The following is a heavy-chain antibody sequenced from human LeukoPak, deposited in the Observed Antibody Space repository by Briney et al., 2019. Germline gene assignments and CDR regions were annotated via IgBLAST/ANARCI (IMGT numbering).Heavy chain of an antibody. CDR1: GRSIGSSY. CDR2: ILYTGST. J-gene: IGHJ3*01. CDR3: ARHAPRTQYGYTFDR. V-gene: IGHV4-59*08. D-gene: IGHD5-24*01. Sequence: SETLSLTCTVSGRSIGSSYWSCIRQPPEKGLEWIGYILYTGSTNYNPSLKSRVTMSVDTSKNKLSLSLSSVTAADTAVYYCARHAPRTQYGYTFDRWGQRTVVTVSS.